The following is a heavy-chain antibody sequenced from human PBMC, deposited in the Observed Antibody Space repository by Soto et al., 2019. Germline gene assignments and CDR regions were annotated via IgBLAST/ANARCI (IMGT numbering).Heavy chain of an antibody. CDR1: GYTFTSYG. CDR3: ARDLAGTPHWFDP. CDR2: ISAYNGNP. D-gene: IGHD6-19*01. V-gene: IGHV1-18*01. Sequence: QVQLVQSGAEVKKPGASVKVSCKASGYTFTSYGISWVRQAPGQGLEWMGWISAYNGNPNYTQKLQGRVTMTTDTSTSTAHMELRSLRSDDTAVYYCARDLAGTPHWFDPWGQGTLVTVSS. J-gene: IGHJ5*02.